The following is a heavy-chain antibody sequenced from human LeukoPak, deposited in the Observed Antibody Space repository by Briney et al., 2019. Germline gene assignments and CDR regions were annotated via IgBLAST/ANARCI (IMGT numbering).Heavy chain of an antibody. CDR1: GFTFSSYG. Sequence: GGSLRLSCAASGFTFSSYGMHWVRQAPGKGLEWVAFIRYDGSNKYYADSVKGRFTISRDNSKNTLYLQMNSLRAEDTAVYYCARDRGGYCSGGSCSDAFDIWGQGTMVTVSS. CDR2: IRYDGSNK. D-gene: IGHD2-15*01. V-gene: IGHV3-30*02. J-gene: IGHJ3*02. CDR3: ARDRGGYCSGGSCSDAFDI.